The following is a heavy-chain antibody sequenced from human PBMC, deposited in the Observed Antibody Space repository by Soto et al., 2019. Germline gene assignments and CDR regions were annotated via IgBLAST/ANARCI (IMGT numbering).Heavy chain of an antibody. CDR3: ARIWQQLA. V-gene: IGHV4-39*01. Sequence: SETLSLTCTVSGGSISSSSYYWGWIRQPPGKGLEWIGNIYYSGSTYYNPSLKSRVTISVDTSKNQFSLKLSSVTAADTAVYYCARIWQQLAWGQGTLVTVSS. J-gene: IGHJ5*02. D-gene: IGHD6-13*01. CDR2: IYYSGST. CDR1: GGSISSSSYY.